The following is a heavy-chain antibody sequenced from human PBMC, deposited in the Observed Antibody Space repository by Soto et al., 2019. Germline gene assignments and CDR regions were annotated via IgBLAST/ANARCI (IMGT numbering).Heavy chain of an antibody. D-gene: IGHD3-16*01. V-gene: IGHV3-23*01. CDR1: GFSFSTFE. J-gene: IGHJ5*01. Sequence: EVQLLESGGGLVQPGGSLRLSCAASGFSFSTFEMSWVRQAPGRGLEWVSFISDDGSRTYYADAVKCRFTISRDNSKHTLYLQMNSLTAEDTAVYACVKGGWLDFWGQGTLVTVSS. CDR3: VKGGWLDF. CDR2: ISDDGSRT.